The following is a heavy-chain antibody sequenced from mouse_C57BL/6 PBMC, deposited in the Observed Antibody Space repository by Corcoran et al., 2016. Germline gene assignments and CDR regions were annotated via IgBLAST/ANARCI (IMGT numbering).Heavy chain of an antibody. CDR1: GYTFTDYY. J-gene: IGHJ4*01. D-gene: IGHD2-3*01. CDR3: ARIYDGYYAMDY. Sequence: EVQLQQSGPVLVKPGASVKMSCKASGYTFTDYYMNWVKQSHGKSLEWIGVINPYNGGTSYNQKFKGKATLTVDKSSSTAYMELNSLTSEDSAVYYCARIYDGYYAMDYWGQGTSVTVSS. CDR2: INPYNGGT. V-gene: IGHV1-19*01.